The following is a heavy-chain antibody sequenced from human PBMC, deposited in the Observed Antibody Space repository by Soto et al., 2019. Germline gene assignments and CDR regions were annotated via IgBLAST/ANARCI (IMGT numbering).Heavy chain of an antibody. V-gene: IGHV4-30-2*01. D-gene: IGHD2-21*02. J-gene: IGHJ5*02. CDR3: ARVVGPYCGGDCNPPATNRIDP. Sequence: PSETLSLTCAVSGGSISSGGYFWSLIRQPPWKGLEWIGYIYHSGSTYYNPSLKSRVSISVDRSKNQFSLQWSSVAAAGTAVYYSARVVGPYCGGDCNPPATNRIDPSGQGTLLTVSA. CDR2: IYHSGST. CDR1: GGSISSGGYF.